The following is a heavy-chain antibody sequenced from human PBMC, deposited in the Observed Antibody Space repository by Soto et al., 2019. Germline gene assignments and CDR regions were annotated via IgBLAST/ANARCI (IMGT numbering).Heavy chain of an antibody. D-gene: IGHD1-26*01. V-gene: IGHV4-28*01. J-gene: IGHJ4*02. Sequence: QVQLQESGPGLVKPSDTLSLTCAVSGYSISSSNWWGWIRQPPGKGLEWIGYIYYSGTTYYNPSLKSRVTLSVDTRKNQFSLKLTSVTAVDTAVYYCARREIQGPIDYWGQGTLVTVSS. CDR2: IYYSGTT. CDR1: GYSISSSNW. CDR3: ARREIQGPIDY.